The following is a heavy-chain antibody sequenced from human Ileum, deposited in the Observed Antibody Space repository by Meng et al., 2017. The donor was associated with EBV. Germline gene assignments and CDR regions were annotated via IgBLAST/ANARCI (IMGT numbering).Heavy chain of an antibody. CDR2: VSYDGSRQ. CDR1: VFTFSGLG. D-gene: IGHD4-17*01. V-gene: IGHV3-30*18. J-gene: IGHJ4*02. Sequence: LVEAGGGVVHTGRSLGLYGDASVFTFSGLGMHGVRQAPGKGLEWGAIVSYDGSRQDYTDSVRGRFTISRDNSKNTLYLQMNSLRADDTAIYYCAKVATGGYYFDSWGQGTLVTVSS. CDR3: AKVATGGYYFDS.